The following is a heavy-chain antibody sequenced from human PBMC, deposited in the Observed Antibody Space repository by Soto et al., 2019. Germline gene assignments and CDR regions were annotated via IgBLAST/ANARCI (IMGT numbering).Heavy chain of an antibody. CDR2: IYTGGST. Sequence: EVQLVESGGGLVQPGGSLRLSCAASGFTVSSNYMSWVRQAPGKGLEWVSVIYTGGSTYYADSVKGRFTIPRDNSKNTLYLQMNSLRAEDTAVYYCARDYGGSGRFDYWGQGTLVTVSS. V-gene: IGHV3-66*01. D-gene: IGHD4-17*01. J-gene: IGHJ4*02. CDR1: GFTVSSNY. CDR3: ARDYGGSGRFDY.